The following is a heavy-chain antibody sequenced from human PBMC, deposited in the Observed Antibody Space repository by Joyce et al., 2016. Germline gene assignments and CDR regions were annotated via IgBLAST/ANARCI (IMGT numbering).Heavy chain of an antibody. CDR3: ATWAPTNYDFWSGYYYYFDN. J-gene: IGHJ4*02. CDR1: GFTFSSYA. D-gene: IGHD3-3*01. CDR2: ISASGGST. Sequence: EVQLLESGGGLVQPGGSLRLSCAASGFTFSSYAMSWVRQAPGNGLEWVSTISASGGSTYYADSVKGRFTISRDNSEDSLYLHMNSLRAEDTAVYYCATWAPTNYDFWSGYYYYFDNWGQGTLVTVSS. V-gene: IGHV3-23*01.